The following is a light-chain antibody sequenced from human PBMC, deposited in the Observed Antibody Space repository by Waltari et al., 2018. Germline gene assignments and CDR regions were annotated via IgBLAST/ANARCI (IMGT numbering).Light chain of an antibody. CDR1: QSISRW. CDR3: QQYDTYPIYT. J-gene: IGKJ2*01. V-gene: IGKV1-5*01. Sequence: DTQMTQSPSTLSASVGDTVTITCRASQSISRWLAWDQQKPGKAPKLLIFHASSLESGVPSRVSGGGSGVEFTLTISSLQPDDFATYCCQQYDTYPIYTFGQGTKLEIK. CDR2: HAS.